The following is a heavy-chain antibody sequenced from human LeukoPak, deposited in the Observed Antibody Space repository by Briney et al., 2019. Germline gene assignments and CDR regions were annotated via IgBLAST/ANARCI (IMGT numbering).Heavy chain of an antibody. J-gene: IGHJ6*03. Sequence: PEASVKVSCKASGYTFTSYDINWVRQATGQGLEWAGWMNPNSGNTGYAQKSQGRVTMTRNTPISTAYMELSSLRSEDTAVYYCARVLRLRYFDWLLRYYYYYCYMDVWGKGTTVTISS. CDR1: GYTFTSYD. V-gene: IGHV1-8*01. CDR2: MNPNSGNT. D-gene: IGHD3-9*01. CDR3: ARVLRLRYFDWLLRYYYYYCYMDV.